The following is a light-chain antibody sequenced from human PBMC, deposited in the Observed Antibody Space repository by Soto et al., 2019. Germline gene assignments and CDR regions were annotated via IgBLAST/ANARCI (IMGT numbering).Light chain of an antibody. V-gene: IGKV3-20*01. Sequence: EIVFTQSPGTLSLSPGERATLSCRASQSVSSSYLAWYQQKLGQAPRLLIYGASSRETGIPERFSGSGAGTDCTRTISRLEPEDVEVDYCQQYGSSTITFGQGTRLEIK. J-gene: IGKJ5*01. CDR2: GAS. CDR1: QSVSSSY. CDR3: QQYGSSTIT.